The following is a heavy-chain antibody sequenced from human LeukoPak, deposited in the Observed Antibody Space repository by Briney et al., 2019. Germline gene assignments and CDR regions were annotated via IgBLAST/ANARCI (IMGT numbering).Heavy chain of an antibody. CDR1: GFTFRTYA. CDR3: AKAPLGSCTGARCYSLDA. CDR2: ISGSDPGT. Sequence: PGGSLRLSCVASGFTFRTYATSWVRQTPWMGLEWVSAISGSDPGTYHADSVKGRFTISRDNSKNTLYLQMDNLRAEDTAIYFCAKAPLGSCTGARCYSLDAWGKGTTVSVSS. J-gene: IGHJ6*03. D-gene: IGHD2-8*02. V-gene: IGHV3-23*01.